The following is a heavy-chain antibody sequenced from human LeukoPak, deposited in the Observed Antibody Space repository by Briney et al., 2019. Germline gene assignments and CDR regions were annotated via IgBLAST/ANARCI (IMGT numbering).Heavy chain of an antibody. D-gene: IGHD3-10*01. CDR2: ISSSSTYI. J-gene: IGHJ4*02. Sequence: GGSLRLSCAASGFIFSSYTMNWVRQAPGKGLEWVSSISSSSTYINYADSVKARFTISRDNAKNSLYLQMNSLRAEDTAVYYCARDRSPGNFDYWGQGALVTVSS. CDR1: GFIFSSYT. V-gene: IGHV3-21*01. CDR3: ARDRSPGNFDY.